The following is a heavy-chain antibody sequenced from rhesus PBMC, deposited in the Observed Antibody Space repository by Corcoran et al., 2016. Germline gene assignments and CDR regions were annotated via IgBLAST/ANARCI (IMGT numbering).Heavy chain of an antibody. D-gene: IGHD3-34*01. CDR2: IGGSNGRP. V-gene: IGHV4S5*01. Sequence: QVQLQESGPGLVKPSETLSLTCAISGGSISGHNWNWSRQPPGKGREWFGYIGGSNGRPASNSSLKTRVTISTDPSKNQFSLNLISVAAADTAVYSCARAAPGVDHAFDVWGQGLRVTVSS. CDR1: GGSISGHN. CDR3: ARAAPGVDHAFDV. J-gene: IGHJ3*01.